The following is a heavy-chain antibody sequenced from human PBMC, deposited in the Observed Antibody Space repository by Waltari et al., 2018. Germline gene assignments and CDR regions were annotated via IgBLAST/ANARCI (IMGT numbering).Heavy chain of an antibody. CDR2: IYPGDSDT. CDR1: GYSFTSYW. Sequence: EVQLVQSGAEVKKPGESLKISCKGSGYSFTSYWIGWVRQMPGKGLEWMGIIYPGDSDTRYSPSFQGQVTISADKSISTAYLQWSSLKASDTAMYYCAVTPYDFWSGYHNGGFFDYWGQGTLVTVSS. D-gene: IGHD3-3*01. J-gene: IGHJ4*02. CDR3: AVTPYDFWSGYHNGGFFDY. V-gene: IGHV5-51*01.